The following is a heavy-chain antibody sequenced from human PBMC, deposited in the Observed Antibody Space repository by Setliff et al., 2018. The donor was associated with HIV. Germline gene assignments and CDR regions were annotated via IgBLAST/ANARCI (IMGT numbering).Heavy chain of an antibody. D-gene: IGHD4-17*01. V-gene: IGHV4-4*02. Sequence: LSLTCAVPGDSISSSNWWNWVRQPPGKGLEWIGEIHHGGTTNYNPSLKSRLSILLDKSNNQLSLKVTSVTAADTAVYYCARDTNYGDNIWAFDMWGQGTKVTVSS. CDR2: IHHGGTT. CDR1: GDSISSSNW. CDR3: ARDTNYGDNIWAFDM. J-gene: IGHJ3*02.